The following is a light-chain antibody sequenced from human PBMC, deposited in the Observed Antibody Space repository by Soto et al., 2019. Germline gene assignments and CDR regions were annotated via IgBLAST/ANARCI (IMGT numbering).Light chain of an antibody. Sequence: EIVLTQSPGTLSLSPGERVTLSCRASESVASTYLAWYQQKPGQAPRLLIYGASNRATGILDRFSGSGSGTDFTLTISRLGPEDFAVYYCQQYGSSPYTFGQGTKLEIK. CDR2: GAS. CDR3: QQYGSSPYT. CDR1: ESVASTY. V-gene: IGKV3-20*01. J-gene: IGKJ2*01.